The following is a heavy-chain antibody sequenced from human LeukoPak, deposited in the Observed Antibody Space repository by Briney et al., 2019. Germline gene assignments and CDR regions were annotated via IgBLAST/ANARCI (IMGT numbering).Heavy chain of an antibody. CDR1: GGSISSSNW. CDR3: ARDRGPRYCSSTSCYYYYYMDV. V-gene: IGHV4-4*02. CDR2: IYHSGST. J-gene: IGHJ6*03. D-gene: IGHD2-2*01. Sequence: SGTLSLTCAVSGGSISSSNWWSWVRQPPGKGLEWIGEIYHSGSTNYNPSLKSRVTISVDKSKNQFSLKLSSVTAADTAVYYCARDRGPRYCSSTSCYYYYYMDVWGKGTTVTVSS.